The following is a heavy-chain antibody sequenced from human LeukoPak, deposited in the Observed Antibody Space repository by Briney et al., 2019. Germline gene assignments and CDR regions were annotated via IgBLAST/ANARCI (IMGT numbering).Heavy chain of an antibody. Sequence: SETLSLTCAVYGGSFSGYYWSWIRHPPGKGLEWIGEINHSGSTNYNPSLKSRVTISVDTSKNQFSLKLSSVTAADSAVYYCARFRNYSTVYYYYYMDVWGKGTTVTVSS. D-gene: IGHD4-11*01. V-gene: IGHV4-34*01. CDR1: GGSFSGYY. CDR2: INHSGST. CDR3: ARFRNYSTVYYYYYMDV. J-gene: IGHJ6*03.